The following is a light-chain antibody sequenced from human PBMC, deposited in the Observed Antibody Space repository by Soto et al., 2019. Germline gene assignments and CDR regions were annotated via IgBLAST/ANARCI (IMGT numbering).Light chain of an antibody. CDR1: SSDVGGYNY. J-gene: IGLJ3*02. CDR3: SSYTSSSTWV. CDR2: DVS. V-gene: IGLV2-14*01. Sequence: QSALTQPASVSGSPGQSIAISCTGTSSDVGGYNYVSWYQQHPGKTPNLMIYDVSNRPSGVSNRFSGSKSCNTASLTISGLQAEDEADYYCSSYTSSSTWVFGGGTKLTFL.